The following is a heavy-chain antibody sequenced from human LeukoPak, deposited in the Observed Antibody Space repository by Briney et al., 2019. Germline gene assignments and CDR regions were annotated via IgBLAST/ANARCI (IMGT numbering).Heavy chain of an antibody. D-gene: IGHD5-12*01. CDR1: GFTFSDYY. CDR2: ISSSDTYT. CDR3: ARAQWRRPDY. V-gene: IGHV3-11*06. Sequence: GGSLRLSCAASGFTFSDYYMSWIRQAPGKGLEWVSYISSSDTYTNYADSVKGRFTISRDNAKNSLYLQMNSLRAEDTAVYYCARAQWRRPDYWGQGTLVTVSS. J-gene: IGHJ4*02.